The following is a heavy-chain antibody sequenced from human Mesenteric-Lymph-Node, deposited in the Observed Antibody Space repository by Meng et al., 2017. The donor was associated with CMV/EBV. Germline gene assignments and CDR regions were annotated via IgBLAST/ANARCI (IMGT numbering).Heavy chain of an antibody. Sequence: GGSLRLSCAASGFTFDDYAMHWVRQAPGKGLEWVSGISWNSDIIGYADSVKGRFTISRDNAKNSLYLQMNSLRAEDTAVYYCARDGAVVVKHLMGYYGMDVWGQGTTVTVSS. J-gene: IGHJ6*02. D-gene: IGHD3-22*01. V-gene: IGHV3-9*01. CDR1: GFTFDDYA. CDR3: ARDGAVVVKHLMGYYGMDV. CDR2: ISWNSDII.